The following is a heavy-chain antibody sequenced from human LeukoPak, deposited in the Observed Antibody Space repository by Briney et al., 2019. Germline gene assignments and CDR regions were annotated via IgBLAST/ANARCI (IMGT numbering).Heavy chain of an antibody. Sequence: GGSLRLSCAASGFTVSSNYMSWVRQAPGKGLEWVSVIYSGGSTYYADSVKGRFTISRDNSKNTLYLQMNSLRAEDTAVYYCAAQRDCSSTSCYEYWGQGTLVTVSS. V-gene: IGHV3-53*01. CDR3: AAQRDCSSTSCYEY. D-gene: IGHD2-2*01. CDR1: GFTVSSNY. CDR2: IYSGGST. J-gene: IGHJ4*02.